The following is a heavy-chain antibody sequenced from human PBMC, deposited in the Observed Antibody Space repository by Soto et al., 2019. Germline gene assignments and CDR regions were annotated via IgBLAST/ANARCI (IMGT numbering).Heavy chain of an antibody. CDR3: AKAADSYDSSERGWFDP. Sequence: GGSLRLSCAASGFTFSSYAMSWVRQAPGKGLEWVSGISVSGGSTYHADSVKGRFTISRDNSKKTLDLEMSSLRAEDTAVYYCAKAADSYDSSERGWFDPWGQGTLVTVSS. CDR1: GFTFSSYA. D-gene: IGHD3-22*01. J-gene: IGHJ5*02. V-gene: IGHV3-23*01. CDR2: ISVSGGST.